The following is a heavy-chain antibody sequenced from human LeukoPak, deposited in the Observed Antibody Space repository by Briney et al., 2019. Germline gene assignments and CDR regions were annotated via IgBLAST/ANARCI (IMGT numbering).Heavy chain of an antibody. CDR1: GGSISSSSYY. Sequence: SETLSLTCTVSGGSISSSSYYWGWIRQPPGKGLEWIGSIYYSGSTYYNPSLKSRVTISVDTSKNQFSLKLSSVTAADTAVYYCARIDYGDYWYYFDHWGQGTLVTVSS. J-gene: IGHJ4*02. CDR2: IYYSGST. CDR3: ARIDYGDYWYYFDH. D-gene: IGHD4-17*01. V-gene: IGHV4-39*01.